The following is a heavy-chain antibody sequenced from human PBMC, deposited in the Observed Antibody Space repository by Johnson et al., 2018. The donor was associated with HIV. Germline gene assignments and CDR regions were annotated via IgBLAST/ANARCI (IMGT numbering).Heavy chain of an antibody. Sequence: QVQLVESGGGVVQPGRSLRLSCAASGFTFNSYGMHWVRQAPGKGLEWVAVIYSGGSTYYADSVKGRFTISRDNSKNMLYLQMNSLRAEDTAVYYCARDLTNWGVGDAFDIWGQGTVVTVSS. D-gene: IGHD7-27*01. CDR3: ARDLTNWGVGDAFDI. CDR1: GFTFNSYG. J-gene: IGHJ3*02. CDR2: IYSGGST. V-gene: IGHV3-NL1*01.